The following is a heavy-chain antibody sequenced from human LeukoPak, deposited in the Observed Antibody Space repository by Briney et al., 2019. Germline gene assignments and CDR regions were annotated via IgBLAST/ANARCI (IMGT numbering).Heavy chain of an antibody. CDR2: IFTSGIA. D-gene: IGHD1-1*01. CDR3: ARESRDNYHDGYYMDA. V-gene: IGHV4-4*07. Sequence: SETLSLTCTVSGGSIGIYYWNWIRQPAGKGLEWIGRIFTSGIANYNPSLKSRVTMSVDTSKNQFSLNLSSVTAADTAVYYCARESRDNYHDGYYMDAWGKGTTVTVSS. J-gene: IGHJ6*03. CDR1: GGSIGIYY.